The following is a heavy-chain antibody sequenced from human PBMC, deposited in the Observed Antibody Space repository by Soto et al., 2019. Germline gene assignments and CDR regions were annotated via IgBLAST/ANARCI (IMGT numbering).Heavy chain of an antibody. CDR3: ARASGRSWYNWFDP. CDR1: GGNFSNYG. J-gene: IGHJ5*02. D-gene: IGHD6-13*01. Sequence: QVQLVQSGAEVKKPGSSVTVSCKASGGNFSNYGISWVRQAPGQGLEYMGGIVTLFGTTNYAHKFRGRVTITADESTSTVYIELSSLKSEDTAVYFCARASGRSWYNWFDPWGQGTLVTVST. CDR2: IVTLFGTT. V-gene: IGHV1-69*01.